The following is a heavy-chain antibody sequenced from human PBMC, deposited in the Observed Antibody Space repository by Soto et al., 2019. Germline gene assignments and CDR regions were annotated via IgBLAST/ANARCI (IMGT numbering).Heavy chain of an antibody. Sequence: QVQLVESGGGVVQPGRSLRLSCAASGFTFSNYGLHWVRQAPGRGLEWVALISYDGSNKYYADSVKGRFTISRDNSKNTLYLQMNSLRADDTAVYYCSQDLAAAGTGGYFQHWGQGTLVTVSS. V-gene: IGHV3-30*18. CDR2: ISYDGSNK. CDR3: SQDLAAAGTGGYFQH. CDR1: GFTFSNYG. J-gene: IGHJ1*01. D-gene: IGHD6-13*01.